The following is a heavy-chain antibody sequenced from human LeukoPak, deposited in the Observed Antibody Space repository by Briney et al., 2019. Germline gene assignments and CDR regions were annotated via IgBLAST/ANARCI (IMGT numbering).Heavy chain of an antibody. V-gene: IGHV1-18*01. CDR2: ISAYNGNT. CDR3: ARWGWAERSGWYEVNDAFDI. D-gene: IGHD6-19*01. J-gene: IGHJ3*02. Sequence: GASVKVSCKASGYTFTNYGITWVREAPGQGLEWMGWISAYNGNTNYAQKLQGRVTMTTDTSTSTAYMELRSLRSDDTAVYYCARWGWAERSGWYEVNDAFDIWGQGTMVTVSS. CDR1: GYTFTNYG.